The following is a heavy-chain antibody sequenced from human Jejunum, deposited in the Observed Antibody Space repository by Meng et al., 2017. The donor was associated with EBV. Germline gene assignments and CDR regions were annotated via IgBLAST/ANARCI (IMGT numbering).Heavy chain of an antibody. V-gene: IGHV3-33*08. D-gene: IGHD6-6*01. J-gene: IGHJ4*02. CDR1: GFTFNSYG. CDR3: ARDPYDDSRSDFDY. Sequence: VQWVGWGGGLVQPGGSLRLSCAASGFTFNSYGMAWVRQAPGKGLEWVSVIWYDGGNKYYADSVKGRFTISRDNSNNTVYLQMNSLRAEDTAVYYCARDPYDDSRSDFDYWGQGTLVTVSS. CDR2: IWYDGGNK.